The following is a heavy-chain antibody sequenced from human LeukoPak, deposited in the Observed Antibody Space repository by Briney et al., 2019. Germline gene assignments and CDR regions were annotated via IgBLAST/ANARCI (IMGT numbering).Heavy chain of an antibody. CDR2: IIPIFGTA. J-gene: IGHJ6*02. D-gene: IGHD6-13*01. CDR1: GGTFSSYA. V-gene: IGHV1-69*13. Sequence: GASVKVSCKASGGTFSSYAISWVRQAPGQGLEWMGGIIPIFGTANYAQKFQGRVTITADESTSTAYMELSSLRSEDTAVYYCARDLWRQQLVHYYYGMDVWGQGTTVTVSS. CDR3: ARDLWRQQLVHYYYGMDV.